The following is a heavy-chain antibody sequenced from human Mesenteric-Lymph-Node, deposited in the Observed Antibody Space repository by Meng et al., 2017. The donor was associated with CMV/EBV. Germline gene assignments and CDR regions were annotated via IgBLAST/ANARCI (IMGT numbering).Heavy chain of an antibody. CDR3: ARDSTIAAADY. V-gene: IGHV3-23*01. Sequence: GGSLRLSCAASGFTFITYAMTWVRQAPGKGLEWVSTISSSGGSTYYADSVKGRFTISRDNSKSALYLQMNSLRAEDTAVYYCARDSTIAAADYWGQGTLVTVSS. CDR1: GFTFITYA. J-gene: IGHJ4*02. D-gene: IGHD6-13*01. CDR2: ISSSGGST.